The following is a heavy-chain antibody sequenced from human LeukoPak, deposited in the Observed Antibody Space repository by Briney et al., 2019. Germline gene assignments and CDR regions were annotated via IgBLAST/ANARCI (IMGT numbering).Heavy chain of an antibody. CDR3: ARDWDTTYYMDV. CDR1: GYTFTSYG. V-gene: IGHV1-46*01. Sequence: ASVKVSCKASGYTFTSYGISWVRQAPGQGLEWMGIINPSGGSTSYAQKFQGRVTMTRDTSTSTVYMELSSLRSEDTAVYYCARDWDTTYYMDVWGEGTTVTVSS. J-gene: IGHJ6*03. D-gene: IGHD5-18*01. CDR2: INPSGGST.